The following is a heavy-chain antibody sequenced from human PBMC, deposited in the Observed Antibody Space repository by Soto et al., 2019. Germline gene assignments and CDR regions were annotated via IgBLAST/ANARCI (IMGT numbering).Heavy chain of an antibody. CDR2: MYYSGST. CDR1: GGSISSGGYY. D-gene: IGHD3-16*01. CDR3: ARFFIPRSRRNWFDP. J-gene: IGHJ5*02. V-gene: IGHV4-61*08. Sequence: SETLSLTCTVSGGSISSGGYYWSWIRQHPGKGLEWIASMYYSGSTTYNPSLKSRVTISVDTSKNQFSLKLSSVTAADTAVYYCARFFIPRSRRNWFDPWGQGTLVTVSS.